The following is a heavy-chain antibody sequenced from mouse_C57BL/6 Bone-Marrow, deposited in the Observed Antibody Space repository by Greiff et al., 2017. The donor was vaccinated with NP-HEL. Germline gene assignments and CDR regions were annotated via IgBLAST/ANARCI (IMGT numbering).Heavy chain of an antibody. CDR1: GFNIKDDY. Sequence: EVQLQQSGAELVRPGASVKLSCTASGFNIKDDYMHWVKQRPEQGLEWIGWIDPENGDTEYASKFQGKATITADTSSNTAYLQLSSLTSEDTAVYYCTIYEYDEKAWFAYWGQGTLVTVSA. V-gene: IGHV14-4*01. D-gene: IGHD2-4*01. CDR2: IDPENGDT. J-gene: IGHJ3*01. CDR3: TIYEYDEKAWFAY.